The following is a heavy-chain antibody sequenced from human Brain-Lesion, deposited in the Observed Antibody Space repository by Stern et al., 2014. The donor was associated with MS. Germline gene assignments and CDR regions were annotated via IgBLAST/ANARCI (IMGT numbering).Heavy chain of an antibody. CDR2: INPKSGGT. D-gene: IGHD3-22*01. Sequence: QVQLVQSGAEVKKPGASVKVSCKASGYTFTGYYMHWVRQAPGLGLEWMGWINPKSGGTNYAQKFQGWVTMTRDTSINTAYMELSRLRSDDTAVYYCATYYYDSTGYNDFWGQGTLVTVSS. J-gene: IGHJ4*02. CDR3: ATYYYDSTGYNDF. V-gene: IGHV1-2*04. CDR1: GYTFTGYY.